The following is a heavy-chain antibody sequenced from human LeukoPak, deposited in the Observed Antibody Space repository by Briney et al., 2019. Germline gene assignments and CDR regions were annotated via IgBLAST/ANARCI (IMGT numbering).Heavy chain of an antibody. CDR2: IYYSGST. V-gene: IGHV4-59*01. CDR1: GGSISSYY. Sequence: PSETLSLTCTVSGGSISSYYWSWIRQPPGKGLEWIGYIYYSGSTNYNPSLKSRVTISVDTSKNQFSLKLSSVTAADTAVYYCARSTTIFGVVTQTRFFDYWGQGTLVTVSS. D-gene: IGHD3-3*01. CDR3: ARSTTIFGVVTQTRFFDY. J-gene: IGHJ4*02.